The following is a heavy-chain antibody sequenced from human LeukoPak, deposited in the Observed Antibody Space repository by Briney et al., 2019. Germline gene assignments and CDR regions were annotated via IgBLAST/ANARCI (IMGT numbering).Heavy chain of an antibody. CDR2: ISSSGSTI. CDR3: ARDYGRYGSGSSTFDY. D-gene: IGHD3-10*01. CDR1: GFTFSSYE. J-gene: IGHJ4*02. Sequence: GGSLRLSCAASGFTFSSYEMNWVRQAPGKGLEWVSYISSSGSTIYYADSVKGRFTISRDNAENSLYLQMNSLRAEDTAVYYCARDYGRYGSGSSTFDYWGQGTLVTVSS. V-gene: IGHV3-48*03.